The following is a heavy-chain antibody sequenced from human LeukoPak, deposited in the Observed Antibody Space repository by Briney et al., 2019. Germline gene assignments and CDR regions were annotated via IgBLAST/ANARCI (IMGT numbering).Heavy chain of an antibody. Sequence: ASVKVSCKASGYTFTSYAMHWVRQAPGQRLEWMGWINAGNGNTKYSQTLQGRVTITRDTSASTAYMELSSLRSEDMAVYYCARGGGTYDSSGYYYDLDYWGQGTLVTVSS. CDR1: GYTFTSYA. CDR2: INAGNGNT. D-gene: IGHD3-22*01. CDR3: ARGGGTYDSSGYYYDLDY. V-gene: IGHV1-3*03. J-gene: IGHJ4*02.